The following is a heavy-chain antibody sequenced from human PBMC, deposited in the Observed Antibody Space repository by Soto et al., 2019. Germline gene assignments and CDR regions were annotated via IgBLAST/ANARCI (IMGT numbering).Heavy chain of an antibody. CDR3: ATQDFRGSTGTT. J-gene: IGHJ4*02. V-gene: IGHV3-23*01. CDR1: GFTFSRYA. Sequence: PVGSLRLSCAASGFTFSRYAMGWVRQAPGKGLEWVSVIGGNGGNIHNADFVKGRFTISRDNSKNTLYLQMNSLRVEDTAVYICATQDFRGSTGTTWGQGTLVTVSS. D-gene: IGHD1-1*01. CDR2: IGGNGGNI.